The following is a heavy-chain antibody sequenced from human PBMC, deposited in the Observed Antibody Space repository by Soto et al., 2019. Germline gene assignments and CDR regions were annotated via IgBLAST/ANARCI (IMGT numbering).Heavy chain of an antibody. Sequence: SETLSLTCTVSGGSISSSSYYWGWIRKPPGKGLEWIGYIYYSGSTYYNPSLKSRVTISVDTSKNQFSLKLTSVTAADTAVYYCARVGSSIAVQPFDCWGQGTLVTVSS. CDR2: IYYSGST. CDR3: ARVGSSIAVQPFDC. V-gene: IGHV4-39*01. J-gene: IGHJ4*02. CDR1: GGSISSSSYY. D-gene: IGHD6-6*01.